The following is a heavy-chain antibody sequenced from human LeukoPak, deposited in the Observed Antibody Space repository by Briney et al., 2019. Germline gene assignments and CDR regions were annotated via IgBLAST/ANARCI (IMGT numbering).Heavy chain of an antibody. Sequence: GGSLRLSCEASGFTFDDYGMHWVRQAPGKGLEWVSTISWNSASVGYVDSVKGRFTISRDNAKKPLYLQMNSLRPEDTALYYCAKDYGYSSSWYDYWGQGTLVTVSS. CDR2: ISWNSASV. V-gene: IGHV3-9*01. CDR3: AKDYGYSSSWYDY. CDR1: GFTFDDYG. J-gene: IGHJ4*02. D-gene: IGHD6-13*01.